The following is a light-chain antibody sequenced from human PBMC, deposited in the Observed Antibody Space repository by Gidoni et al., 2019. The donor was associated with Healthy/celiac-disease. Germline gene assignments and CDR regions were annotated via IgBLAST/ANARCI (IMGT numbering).Light chain of an antibody. J-gene: IGLJ2*01. Sequence: QSALTQPASVSGSPGQSITISCTGTSSDVGGYNYVSWYQQHPGNAPNLMIYEVSNRPSGVSNRFSGSTSGNTASLTISGLQAEDEADYYCSSYTSSSTVVFGGGTKLTVL. CDR1: SSDVGGYNY. CDR3: SSYTSSSTVV. V-gene: IGLV2-14*01. CDR2: EVS.